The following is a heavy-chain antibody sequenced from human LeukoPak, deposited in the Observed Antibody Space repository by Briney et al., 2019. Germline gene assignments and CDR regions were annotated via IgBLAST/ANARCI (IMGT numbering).Heavy chain of an antibody. J-gene: IGHJ4*02. Sequence: PVGCLRLSCAASGFTFSGYAMSWGCRAPGRGLGWVSAISGSGGSTYYADSVKVRFTISRDNSKNTLQLQMNSLRAEDTAVYYCAKDPCITISGVATSFDYWGQGTLVTVSS. D-gene: IGHD3-3*01. CDR1: GFTFSGYA. V-gene: IGHV3-23*01. CDR3: AKDPCITISGVATSFDY. CDR2: ISGSGGST.